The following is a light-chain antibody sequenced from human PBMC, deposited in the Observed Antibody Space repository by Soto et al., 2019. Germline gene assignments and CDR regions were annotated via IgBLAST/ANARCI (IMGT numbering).Light chain of an antibody. CDR2: GTS. Sequence: QSVLTQPPSVSGAPGQRVTISCTGSSSNIGAGYDVPWYQQLPGTATKLLILGTSNRPSGVPDRFPGSKSGTSASLAIPGLQAEDEADYYCQAYDSSLSGSVFGGGTKLTVL. J-gene: IGLJ3*02. CDR1: SSNIGAGYD. V-gene: IGLV1-40*01. CDR3: QAYDSSLSGSV.